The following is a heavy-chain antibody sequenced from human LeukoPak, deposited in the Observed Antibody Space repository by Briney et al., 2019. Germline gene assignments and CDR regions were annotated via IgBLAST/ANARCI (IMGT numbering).Heavy chain of an antibody. CDR3: ARARYYYDSSGYYGPYYFDY. CDR1: GFTFSNYW. Sequence: GGSLRLSCAASGFTFSNYWIHWVRQAPGKGLVWVSRIDNAGSITTYADSVKGRFTISRDNAENTLYLQMNSLRVEDTAVYYCARARYYYDSSGYYGPYYFDYWGQGTLVTVSS. V-gene: IGHV3-74*03. D-gene: IGHD3-22*01. J-gene: IGHJ4*02. CDR2: IDNAGSIT.